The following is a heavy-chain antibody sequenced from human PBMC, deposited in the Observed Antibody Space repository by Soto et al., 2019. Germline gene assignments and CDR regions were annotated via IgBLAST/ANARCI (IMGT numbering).Heavy chain of an antibody. CDR1: GYTFTSYA. D-gene: IGHD3-10*01. J-gene: IGHJ5*02. Sequence: ASVKVSCKASGYTFTSYAMHWVRQAPGQRLEWMGWINAGNGNTKYSQKFQGRVTITRDTSASTAYMELSSLRSEDTAVYYCAREGYGSGSRTRVIGHNWFDPWGRGTLVTVSS. CDR2: INAGNGNT. CDR3: AREGYGSGSRTRVIGHNWFDP. V-gene: IGHV1-3*01.